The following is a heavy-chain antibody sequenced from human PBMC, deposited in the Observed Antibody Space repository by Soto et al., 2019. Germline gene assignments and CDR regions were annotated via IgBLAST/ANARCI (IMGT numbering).Heavy chain of an antibody. V-gene: IGHV1-69*09. D-gene: IGHD2-2*01. CDR2: INPLSGIP. CDR1: GGTFVRHV. CDR3: ATPACAATWCCPSHNLDH. Sequence: QVQLVQSGAEVKKPESSVKVSCKTSGGTFVRHVISWVRQAPGQGPEWMGKINPLSGIPNYAQKFQDRVTFSADTDSSTAYMELSSLRSDDTGVYYCATPACAATWCCPSHNLDHWGQGTLVTVSS. J-gene: IGHJ4*02.